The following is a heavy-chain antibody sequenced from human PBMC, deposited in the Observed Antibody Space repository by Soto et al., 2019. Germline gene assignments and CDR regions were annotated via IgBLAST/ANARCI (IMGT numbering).Heavy chain of an antibody. J-gene: IGHJ4*02. D-gene: IGHD4-17*01. CDR1: GGFISNGGYY. V-gene: IGHV4-31*03. CDR2: IHYTGST. Sequence: QVLLQESGPGLVKPSQTLSLTCTVSGGFISNGGYYWSWIRQHPGKGLEWIGYIHYTGSTYYNPFLKSRFSISVDTPKNQFSLRLSSVTAADTAVYYCASTVSTNEIDYWGQGILVTVSS. CDR3: ASTVSTNEIDY.